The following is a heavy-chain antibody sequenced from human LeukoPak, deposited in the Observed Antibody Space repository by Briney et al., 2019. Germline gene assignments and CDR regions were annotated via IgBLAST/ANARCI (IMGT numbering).Heavy chain of an antibody. Sequence: SETLSLTCAVYGGSFSGYYWSWIRQPPGKGLEWIGEINHSGSNNYNPSLKSRVTISVDTSKNQCSLKLRSVTAADRAVYYWARIGGYYYYYYGMDVCSQGTTVTVS. CDR3: ARIGGYYYYYYGMDV. CDR1: GGSFSGYY. D-gene: IGHD2-15*01. CDR2: INHSGSN. J-gene: IGHJ6*02. V-gene: IGHV4-34*01.